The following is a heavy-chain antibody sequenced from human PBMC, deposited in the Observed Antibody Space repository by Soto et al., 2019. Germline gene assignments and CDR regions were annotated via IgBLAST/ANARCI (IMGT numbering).Heavy chain of an antibody. J-gene: IGHJ4*02. D-gene: IGHD6-19*01. CDR2: FDPEDGET. CDR3: ATDTIAVVGFDY. CDR1: GYTLTELS. V-gene: IGHV1-24*01. Sequence: ASVKVSCKVSGYTLTELSMHWVRQAPGKGLEWMGGFDPEDGETIYAQKFQGRVTMTEDTSTDTAYMELSSLRSEDTAVYYCATDTIAVVGFDYWGQGTLVTVS.